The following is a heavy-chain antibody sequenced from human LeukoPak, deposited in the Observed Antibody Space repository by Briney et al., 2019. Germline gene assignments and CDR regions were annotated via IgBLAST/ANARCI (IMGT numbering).Heavy chain of an antibody. Sequence: ASVKVSCKASGYTFTSYDINWVRQATGQGLEWMGWMNPNSGNTGYAQKFQGRVTITRNTSISTAYMELSSLRSEDTAVYYCARSEIAAAENYMDVWGKGTTVTVSS. J-gene: IGHJ6*03. D-gene: IGHD6-25*01. CDR2: MNPNSGNT. CDR3: ARSEIAAAENYMDV. CDR1: GYTFTSYD. V-gene: IGHV1-8*03.